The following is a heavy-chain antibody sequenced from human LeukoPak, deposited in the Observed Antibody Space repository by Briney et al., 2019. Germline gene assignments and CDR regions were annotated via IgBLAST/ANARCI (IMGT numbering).Heavy chain of an antibody. CDR2: ISSSGSTI. CDR1: GFTFSDYY. J-gene: IGHJ3*02. CDR3: AREQQLYDSSGYYPDHDAFDI. D-gene: IGHD3-22*01. Sequence: PGGSLRLSCAASGFTFSDYYMSWIRQAPGKGLEWVSYISSSGSTIYYADSVKGRFTISRDNAKNSLYLQMNSLRAEDTAVYYCAREQQLYDSSGYYPDHDAFDIWGQGTMVTVSS. V-gene: IGHV3-11*01.